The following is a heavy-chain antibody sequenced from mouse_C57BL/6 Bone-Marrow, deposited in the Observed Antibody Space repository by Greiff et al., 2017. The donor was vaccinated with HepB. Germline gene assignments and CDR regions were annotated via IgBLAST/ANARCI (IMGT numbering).Heavy chain of an antibody. CDR3: ARSRSYYGSSYFDV. J-gene: IGHJ1*03. D-gene: IGHD1-1*01. Sequence: QVQLQQSGAELVKPGASVKISCKASGYAFSSYWMNWVKQRPGKGLEWIGQIYPGDGDTNYNGKFKGKATLTADKSSSTAYMQLSSLTSEDSAVYFCARSRSYYGSSYFDVWGTGTTVTVSS. CDR1: GYAFSSYW. CDR2: IYPGDGDT. V-gene: IGHV1-80*01.